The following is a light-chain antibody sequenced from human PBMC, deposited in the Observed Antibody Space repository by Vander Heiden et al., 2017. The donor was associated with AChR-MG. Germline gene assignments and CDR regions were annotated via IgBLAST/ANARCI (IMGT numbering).Light chain of an antibody. CDR3: CSYAGYYTV. CDR2: DVS. J-gene: IGLJ2*01. Sequence: QSALTQPRSVSGSPGPSVTISCTGTSSDVGGYNYVSWYQQHPGKAPKLIIYDVSKRPSGVPDRFSGSKSGNTASLTISGLQAEDEADYYCCSYAGYYTVFGGGTKLTVL. CDR1: SSDVGGYNY. V-gene: IGLV2-11*01.